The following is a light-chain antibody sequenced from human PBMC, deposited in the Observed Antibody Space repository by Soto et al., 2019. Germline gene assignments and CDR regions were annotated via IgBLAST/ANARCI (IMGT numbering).Light chain of an antibody. V-gene: IGKV3-20*01. CDR2: GAA. CDR3: NQHSATPYA. J-gene: IGKJ2*01. Sequence: ENVLTQSPGTLSLSPGETATLSCRASQSVTANYLAWYQQKPGQAPRLLIFGAANRATGIPDRISGSGSGTDFPLTIRGLEPEDVEVYYCNQHSATPYAFGQGTHLEIK. CDR1: QSVTANY.